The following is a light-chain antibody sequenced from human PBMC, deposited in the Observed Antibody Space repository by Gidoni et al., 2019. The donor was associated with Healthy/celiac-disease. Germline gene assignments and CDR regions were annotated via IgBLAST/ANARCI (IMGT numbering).Light chain of an antibody. Sequence: SALTQPPYASGSPGQSVTISCTGTSSDVGGYNYVSWYQQHPGKAPKLIIYEGSKRPSGVPDRFSGSKSGNTASLAVSGLQAEDEADYYCISYAGSNNLGVFGGGTKLTVL. J-gene: IGLJ3*02. CDR2: EGS. V-gene: IGLV2-8*01. CDR1: SSDVGGYNY. CDR3: ISYAGSNNLGV.